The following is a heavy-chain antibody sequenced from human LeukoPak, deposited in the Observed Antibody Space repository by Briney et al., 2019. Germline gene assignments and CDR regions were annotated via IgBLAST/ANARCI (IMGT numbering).Heavy chain of an antibody. CDR2: IGGGDDT. Sequence: AGGSLRLSCAASGIAFNIHAMHWVRQAPGKGLEWVSSIGGGDDTHYADSVKGRFTVSKDDSKDTVYLQMNSPRGEGTAIYYCAKDATPRNAIWDYSDLWGQGALVTVSS. CDR1: GIAFNIHA. V-gene: IGHV3-23*01. CDR3: AKDATPRNAIWDYSDL. D-gene: IGHD7-27*01. J-gene: IGHJ4*02.